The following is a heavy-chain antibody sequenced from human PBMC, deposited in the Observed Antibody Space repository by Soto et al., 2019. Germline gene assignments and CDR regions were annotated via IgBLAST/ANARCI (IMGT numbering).Heavy chain of an antibody. D-gene: IGHD6-13*01. CDR1: GFTFSHYY. CDR2: ISSSGSTI. CDR3: ATLAAAGYYYYYYGMDV. Sequence: GGSLRLSCAASGFTFSHYYMIWIRQAPAKGLQWVSYISSSGSTIYYADSVKGRFTISRDNDKNSLYLQMNSLRAEDTAVYYCATLAAAGYYYYYYGMDVWGQGTTVTVSS. J-gene: IGHJ6*02. V-gene: IGHV3-11*01.